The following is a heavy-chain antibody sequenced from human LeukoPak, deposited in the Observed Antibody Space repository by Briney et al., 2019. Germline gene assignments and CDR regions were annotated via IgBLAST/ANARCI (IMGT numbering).Heavy chain of an antibody. CDR3: ARDSISGSYVHYDN. CDR1: EYTFNRYG. Sequence: GASVKVSCKASEYTFNRYGMNWVRQAPGQGLEWMGWINTNTGNPTYAQGFTGRFVFSLDTSVSTAYLQINSLKAEDTAVYYCARDSISGSYVHYDNWGQGTLVTVSS. V-gene: IGHV7-4-1*02. D-gene: IGHD1-26*01. CDR2: INTNTGNP. J-gene: IGHJ4*02.